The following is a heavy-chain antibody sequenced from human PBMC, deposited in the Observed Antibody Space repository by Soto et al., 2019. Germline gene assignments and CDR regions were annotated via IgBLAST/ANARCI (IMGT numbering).Heavy chain of an antibody. CDR1: GGSISSYY. CDR3: ARDATYYGSGSYLGAYYYYGMDV. CDR2: IYYSGST. Sequence: PSETLSLTCTVSGGSISSYYWSWIRQPPGKGLEWIGYIYYSGSTNYNPSLKSRVTISVDTSKNQFSLKLSSVTAADAAVYYCARDATYYGSGSYLGAYYYYGMDVWGQGTTVTVSS. V-gene: IGHV4-59*01. D-gene: IGHD3-10*01. J-gene: IGHJ6*02.